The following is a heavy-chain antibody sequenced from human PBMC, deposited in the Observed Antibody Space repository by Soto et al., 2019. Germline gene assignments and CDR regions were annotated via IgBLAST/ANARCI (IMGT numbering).Heavy chain of an antibody. V-gene: IGHV4-61*08. D-gene: IGHD1-26*01. J-gene: IGHJ4*02. Sequence: SETLSLTCTVSNGSMDSRDHYWSWIRQSPERGLEWIGYIYYSGSTNYNPSLKSRVTISVDTSKNQFSLKLSSVTAADTAVYYCARGGATAYYFDYWGQGTLVT. CDR1: NGSMDSRDHY. CDR3: ARGGATAYYFDY. CDR2: IYYSGST.